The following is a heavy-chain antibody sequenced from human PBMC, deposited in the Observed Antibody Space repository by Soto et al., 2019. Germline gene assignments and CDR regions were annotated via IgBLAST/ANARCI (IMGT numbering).Heavy chain of an antibody. CDR2: IDPKSGAT. D-gene: IGHD3-22*01. Sequence: GASVKVYCKPSGYIFTGYNIHWVRQAPGQGLEWMGWIDPKSGATNYAQKFQGWVSMTRDSSISTVYMELSRLKVDDTAIYFCARELSRGYFFYEKWGQGTSVTVSS. CDR3: ARELSRGYFFYEK. J-gene: IGHJ4*02. V-gene: IGHV1-2*04. CDR1: GYIFTGYN.